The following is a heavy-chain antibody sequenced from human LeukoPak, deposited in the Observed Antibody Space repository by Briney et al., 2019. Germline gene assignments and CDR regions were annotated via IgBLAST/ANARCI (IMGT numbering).Heavy chain of an antibody. CDR1: GFTFSTYG. D-gene: IGHD1-26*01. Sequence: GRSLRLSCAASGFTFSTYGMHWVRQAPGKGLEWVAVISYDGSDKYYAESVKGRFTISRDNPKNTLYLQMNSPRTEDTAVYYCAKEYEYSGTHYGPRDWGQGTLVTVSS. V-gene: IGHV3-30*18. J-gene: IGHJ4*02. CDR3: AKEYEYSGTHYGPRD. CDR2: ISYDGSDK.